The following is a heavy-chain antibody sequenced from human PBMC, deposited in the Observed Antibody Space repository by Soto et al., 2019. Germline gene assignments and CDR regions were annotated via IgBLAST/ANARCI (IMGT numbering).Heavy chain of an antibody. V-gene: IGHV1-58*02. CDR1: GFTFTRSA. CDR2: IVVGSGNT. Sequence: ASVKVSCKASGFTFTRSAMQWVRQARGQRLEWIGWIVVGSGNTNYAQKFQERVTITRDMSTSTAYMELSSLRSEDTAVYYCAAVAGYCSGGSCYYDIDYWGQGTLVTVSS. J-gene: IGHJ4*02. D-gene: IGHD2-15*01. CDR3: AAVAGYCSGGSCYYDIDY.